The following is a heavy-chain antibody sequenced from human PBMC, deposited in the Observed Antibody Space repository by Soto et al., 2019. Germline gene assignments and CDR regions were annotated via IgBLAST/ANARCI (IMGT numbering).Heavy chain of an antibody. D-gene: IGHD3-3*01. CDR2: INAGNGNT. CDR3: ARECWGMDSFGVVIFRWFDP. CDR1: GYTFTSYA. Sequence: QVQLVQSGAEVKKPGASVKVSCKASGYTFTSYAMHWVRQAPGQRLEWMGWINAGNGNTKYSQKFQGRVTITRDTAASTAYMELSSLRSDDTAVYYCARECWGMDSFGVVIFRWFDPGGQGTLVTVSS. V-gene: IGHV1-3*01. J-gene: IGHJ5*02.